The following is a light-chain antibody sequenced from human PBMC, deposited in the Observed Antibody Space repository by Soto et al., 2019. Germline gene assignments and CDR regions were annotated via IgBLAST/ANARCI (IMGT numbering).Light chain of an antibody. CDR3: QQRSNWPRT. CDR2: DAS. Sequence: EIVLTQSPATLSLSPRERATVSCRASQSISSYLGWYQQKPGQAPRLLIYDASNRATGIPARFSGSGSGTDFTLTISSLEPEDFAVYYCQQRSNWPRTFGQGTKVDIK. V-gene: IGKV3-11*01. CDR1: QSISSY. J-gene: IGKJ1*01.